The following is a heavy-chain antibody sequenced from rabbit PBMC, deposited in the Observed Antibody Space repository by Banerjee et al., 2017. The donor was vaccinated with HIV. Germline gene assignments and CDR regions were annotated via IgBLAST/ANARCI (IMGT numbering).Heavy chain of an antibody. Sequence: QLKETGGGLVQPGGSLTLSCKASGFDFSSYYMSWVRQAPGKGLEWIGIIYAGKGSTDYASWVNGRFTISSDNAQNTVDLQMNSLTAADTATYFCARSIFGYAGYGYATGYYFNLWGQGTLVTVS. D-gene: IGHD6-1*01. CDR1: GFDFSSYY. CDR3: ARSIFGYAGYGYATGYYFNL. J-gene: IGHJ4*01. CDR2: IYAGKGST. V-gene: IGHV1S7*01.